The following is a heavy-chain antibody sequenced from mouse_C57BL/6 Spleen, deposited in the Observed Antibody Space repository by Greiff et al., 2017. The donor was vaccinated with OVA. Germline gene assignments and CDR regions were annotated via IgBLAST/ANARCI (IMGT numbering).Heavy chain of an antibody. J-gene: IGHJ2*01. CDR3: AGPSTTVPYYKDY. Sequence: LMKPGASVKLSCKATGYTFTGYWIGWVKQRPGHGLEWIGEILPGSGSTNYNEKFKGKATFTADTSSNTAYMQLSSLTTEYSAIYYCAGPSTTVPYYKDYWGQGTTLTVSS. CDR1: GYTFTGYW. V-gene: IGHV1-9*01. D-gene: IGHD1-1*01. CDR2: ILPGSGST.